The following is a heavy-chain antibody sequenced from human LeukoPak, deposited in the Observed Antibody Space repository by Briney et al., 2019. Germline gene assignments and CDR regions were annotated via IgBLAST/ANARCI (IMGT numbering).Heavy chain of an antibody. CDR2: ISWDGGST. CDR3: AKDQEGIAAAGADY. Sequence: GGSLRLSCAASGFTFYDYAMHWVRQAPGKGLEWVSLISWDGGSTYYADSVKGRFTISRDNSKNSLYLQMNSLRAEDTALYYCAKDQEGIAAAGADYWGQGTLVTVSS. D-gene: IGHD6-13*01. V-gene: IGHV3-43D*03. J-gene: IGHJ4*02. CDR1: GFTFYDYA.